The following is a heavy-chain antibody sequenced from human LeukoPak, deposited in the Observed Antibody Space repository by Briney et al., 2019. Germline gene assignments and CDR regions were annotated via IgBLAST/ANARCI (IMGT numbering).Heavy chain of an antibody. CDR3: ARSVGATFGPHY. D-gene: IGHD1-26*01. CDR1: GFTFSSYA. V-gene: IGHV3-23*01. CDR2: ISGSGGST. Sequence: GGSLRLSCAASGFTFSSYAMSWVRQAPGKGLEWVSAISGSGGSTYYADSVKGRFTISRDNSKNTLYLQMNSLRAEDTAVYYCARSVGATFGPHYWGQGTLVTVSS. J-gene: IGHJ4*02.